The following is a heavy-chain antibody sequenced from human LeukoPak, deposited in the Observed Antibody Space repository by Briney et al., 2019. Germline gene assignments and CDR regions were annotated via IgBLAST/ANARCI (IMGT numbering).Heavy chain of an antibody. D-gene: IGHD6-13*01. CDR1: GGSISSYY. V-gene: IGHV4-59*01. J-gene: IGHJ4*02. Sequence: SQTLSLTCTVSGGSISSYYWSWIRQPPGKGLEWLGYIYYSGSTNYNPSLKSRVTISVDTSKNQFSLKLSSVTAADTVVYCCAGGNLPIAAAATFDYWGQGTLVTVSS. CDR3: AGGNLPIAAAATFDY. CDR2: IYYSGST.